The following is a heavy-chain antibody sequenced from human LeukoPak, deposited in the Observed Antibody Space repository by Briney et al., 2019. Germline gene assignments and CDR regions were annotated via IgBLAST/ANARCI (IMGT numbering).Heavy chain of an antibody. V-gene: IGHV3-21*01. D-gene: IGHD6-13*01. J-gene: IGHJ4*01. CDR1: GFTLRSYT. Sequence: GGSLRLSCAASGFTLRSYTMNWVRQAPGKGLEWVSSIGISSNKIYYADSVKGRFIISRDNAKNSVYLQMNSLRAEDTAVYYCAKDSAAADLDYCGQGTLVTVSS. CDR2: IGISSNKI. CDR3: AKDSAAADLDY.